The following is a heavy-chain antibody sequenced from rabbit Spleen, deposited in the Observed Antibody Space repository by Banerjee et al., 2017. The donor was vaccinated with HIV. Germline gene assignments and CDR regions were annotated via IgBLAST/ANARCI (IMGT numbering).Heavy chain of an antibody. Sequence: QEQLVESGGGLVQPGGSLKLSCKASGFDFSAYGVSWVRQAPGKGLEWIGYIDPLFDNTYCASWVNGRFTISRENTQNTVSLQLNSLTAADTAPYFCARGGGLWGPGTLVTVS. CDR2: IDPLFDNT. V-gene: IGHV1S47*01. CDR1: GFDFSAYG. J-gene: IGHJ4*01. CDR3: ARGGGL.